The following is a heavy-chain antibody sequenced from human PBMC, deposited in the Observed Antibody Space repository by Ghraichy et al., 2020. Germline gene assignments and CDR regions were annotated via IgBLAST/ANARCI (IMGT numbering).Heavy chain of an antibody. CDR1: GFTFSNHA. V-gene: IGHV3-23*01. D-gene: IGHD1-26*01. CDR2: ISGSAGST. CDR3: AKGLGYSYGLDY. Sequence: GGSLRLSCAASGFTFSNHAMSWVRQAPGKGLEWVSTISGSAGSTYYTDSVKGRFTISRDNSKNTLNLQMNSLRAEDTAIYYCAKGLGYSYGLDYWGQGTLVTVSS. J-gene: IGHJ4*02.